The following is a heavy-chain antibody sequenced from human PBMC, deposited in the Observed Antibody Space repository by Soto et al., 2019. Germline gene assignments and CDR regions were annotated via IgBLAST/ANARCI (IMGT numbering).Heavy chain of an antibody. J-gene: IGHJ4*02. Sequence: QVQLVQSGAEEKKPGASVKVSCKASGYTFTCYAMHWVRQAPGQRLEWMGWINAGNGNTKYSQKFQGRVTITRDTSAGAAYMEMSSLSSEDTAVYFCARAVAVPADFDYWGQGTLVTFSS. CDR3: ARAVAVPADFDY. D-gene: IGHD6-19*01. V-gene: IGHV1-3*05. CDR2: INAGNGNT. CDR1: GYTFTCYA.